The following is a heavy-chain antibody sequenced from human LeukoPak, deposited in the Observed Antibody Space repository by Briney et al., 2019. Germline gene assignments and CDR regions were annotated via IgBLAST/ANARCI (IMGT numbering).Heavy chain of an antibody. J-gene: IGHJ4*02. V-gene: IGHV5-51*01. CDR1: GYSFNSYW. Sequence: GESLKISCKGSGYSFNSYWIGWVRQMPGKGLEWMGIIYPGDSNTRYSPSFQGQVTISADKSISTAYLQWNSLKASDTATYYCARRAYYESSGSYDCWGQGTLVTVAS. D-gene: IGHD3-22*01. CDR2: IYPGDSNT. CDR3: ARRAYYESSGSYDC.